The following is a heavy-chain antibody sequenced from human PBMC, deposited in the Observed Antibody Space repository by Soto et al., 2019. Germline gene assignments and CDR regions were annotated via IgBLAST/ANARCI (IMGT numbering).Heavy chain of an antibody. Sequence: QVQLQESGPGLVKPSETLSLTCTVSGGSLSRYFWSWIRQPPGKGLEWIGYIYYSGSTNYNPSLKGRVTISVDTSKNQFSLNLRSATAADTAVYYCAREAVKDDFWSVYYSPYYHYCLDVWGKGTTVTVSS. CDR3: AREAVKDDFWSVYYSPYYHYCLDV. CDR2: IYYSGST. J-gene: IGHJ6*03. D-gene: IGHD3-3*01. V-gene: IGHV4-59*01. CDR1: GGSLSRYF.